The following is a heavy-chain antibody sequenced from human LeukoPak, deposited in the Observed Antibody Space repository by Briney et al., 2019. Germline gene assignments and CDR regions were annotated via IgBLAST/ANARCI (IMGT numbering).Heavy chain of an antibody. J-gene: IGHJ4*02. CDR2: INPNSGGT. V-gene: IGHV1-2*06. Sequence: GASVKVSCKASGYTFTGYYMHWVRQAPGQGLEWMGRINPNSGGTNYAQKFQGRVTMTRDTSISTAYRELSRLRSDDTAVYYCARRRGYSYGSSFGYWGQGTLVTVSS. CDR3: ARRRGYSYGSSFGY. CDR1: GYTFTGYY. D-gene: IGHD5-18*01.